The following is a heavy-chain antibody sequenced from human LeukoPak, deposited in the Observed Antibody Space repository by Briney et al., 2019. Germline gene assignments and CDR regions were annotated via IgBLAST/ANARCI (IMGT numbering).Heavy chain of an antibody. CDR1: GFTVITND. V-gene: IGHV3-53*01. D-gene: IGHD1-14*01. CDR2: LYSDGNT. J-gene: IGHJ4*02. CDR3: ARGVEPLAANTLAY. Sequence: GGSLRLSCAASGFTVITNDMTWVRQAPGKGLEWVSVLYSDGNTKYADSVQGRFTISRDNSKNTLYLEMNSLSPDDTAVYYCARGVEPLAANTLAYWGQGTLVIVSA.